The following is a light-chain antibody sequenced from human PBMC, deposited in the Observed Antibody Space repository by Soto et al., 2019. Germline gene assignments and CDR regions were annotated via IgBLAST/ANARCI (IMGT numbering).Light chain of an antibody. CDR1: SSDVGGYNY. J-gene: IGLJ1*01. CDR2: EVS. V-gene: IGLV2-14*01. CDR3: NSYGSTSTRYV. Sequence: QSALTQPASVSGSPGQSITISCNGTSSDVGGYNYVSWNQQHPGKAPKLMIYEVSNRPSGVSNRFSGSKSGNTASLTISGLQAEDEADYFCNSYGSTSTRYVFGTGTKVTVL.